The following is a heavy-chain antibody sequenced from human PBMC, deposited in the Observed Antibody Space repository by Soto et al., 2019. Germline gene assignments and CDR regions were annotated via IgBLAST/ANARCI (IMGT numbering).Heavy chain of an antibody. D-gene: IGHD3-9*01. Sequence: SETLSLTCTVSGGSISSGGYYWSWIRQHPGKGLEWIGYIYYSGSTYYNPSLKSRVTISVDTSKNQFSLKLISVTAADTAVYYCARTPYDILTDYYFDYWGQGTLVTVSS. CDR2: IYYSGST. CDR1: GGSISSGGYY. V-gene: IGHV4-31*03. CDR3: ARTPYDILTDYYFDY. J-gene: IGHJ4*02.